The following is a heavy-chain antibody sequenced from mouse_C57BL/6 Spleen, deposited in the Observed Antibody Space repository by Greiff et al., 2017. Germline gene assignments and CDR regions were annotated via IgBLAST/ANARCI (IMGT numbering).Heavy chain of an antibody. CDR2: IDPYDSET. V-gene: IGHV1-52*01. CDR3: ARGYFGSSYGYFDV. D-gene: IGHD1-1*01. Sequence: QVQLQQPGAELVRPGSSVTLSCKASGYTFTSYWMHWVKQRPIQGLEWIGNIDPYDSETHYNQKFKDKATLTVAKSSSTAYMQLSSLTSEDSAVYDCARGYFGSSYGYFDVWGTGTTVTVSS. J-gene: IGHJ1*03. CDR1: GYTFTSYW.